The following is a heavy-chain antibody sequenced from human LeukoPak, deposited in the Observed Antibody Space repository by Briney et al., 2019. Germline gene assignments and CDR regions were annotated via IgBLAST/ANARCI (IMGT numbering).Heavy chain of an antibody. CDR2: MNPKSANT. CDR3: ARGKLTHGDYVAVDF. J-gene: IGHJ4*02. D-gene: IGHD4-17*01. CDR1: GHTFTAYD. V-gene: IGHV1-8*01. Sequence: ASVKVSCKASGHTFTAYDLNWVRQATGQGLEWTGWMNPKSANTGYAQKFQGRVTMTRDTSINTAYMELSSLRSEDTAIYYCARGKLTHGDYVAVDFWGQGTLVTVSS.